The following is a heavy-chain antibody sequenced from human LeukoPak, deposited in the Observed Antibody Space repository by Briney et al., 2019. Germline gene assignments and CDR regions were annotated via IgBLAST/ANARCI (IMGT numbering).Heavy chain of an antibody. J-gene: IGHJ3*02. Sequence: GGSLRLSCAASGFTVSSNYMSWVRQAPGKGLEWVSVIYSGGSTYYADSAKGRFTISRDNSKNTLYLQMNSLRAEDTAVYYCAKDSAMIVVDHDAFDIWGQGTMVTVSS. V-gene: IGHV3-53*01. CDR1: GFTVSSNY. CDR3: AKDSAMIVVDHDAFDI. CDR2: IYSGGST. D-gene: IGHD3-22*01.